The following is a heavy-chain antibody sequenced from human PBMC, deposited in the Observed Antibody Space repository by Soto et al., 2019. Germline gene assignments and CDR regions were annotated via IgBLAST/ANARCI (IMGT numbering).Heavy chain of an antibody. Sequence: EVQLLESGGGLVQPGGSLRLSCVASGFTFSDYGMSWVRQAPEKGLEWLSGINGSGDATYYVDSVKGRFTISRDNSRNTLYLQMSGLRGEDSAIYYCAKDQKTMYDLNWFDPWGQGTLVTVSS. V-gene: IGHV3-23*01. D-gene: IGHD3-3*01. CDR3: AKDQKTMYDLNWFDP. CDR2: INGSGDAT. J-gene: IGHJ5*02. CDR1: GFTFSDYG.